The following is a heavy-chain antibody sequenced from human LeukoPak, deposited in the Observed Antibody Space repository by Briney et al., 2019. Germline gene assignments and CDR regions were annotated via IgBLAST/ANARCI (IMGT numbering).Heavy chain of an antibody. J-gene: IGHJ3*02. CDR3: ARVTDPIAAAGTFAFDI. Sequence: PSETLSLTCTVSGGSISSQYWSWIRQPPGKGLEWIGYIYYSGSTNYNPSLKSRVTISVDTSKNQFSLKLGSVTAADTAVYYRARVTDPIAAAGTFAFDIWGQGTMVTVSS. D-gene: IGHD6-13*01. V-gene: IGHV4-59*11. CDR2: IYYSGST. CDR1: GGSISSQY.